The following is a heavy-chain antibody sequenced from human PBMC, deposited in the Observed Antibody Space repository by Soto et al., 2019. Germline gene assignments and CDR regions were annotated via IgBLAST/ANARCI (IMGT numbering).Heavy chain of an antibody. J-gene: IGHJ4*02. CDR3: VRDRTANTWYDY. V-gene: IGHV6-1*01. Sequence: SQTLSLTCAISGDTVSSNSAAWNWIRQSPSRGLEWLGRTYYRSKWYSDYAVSVKSRIIINSNTSKNQFSLQLNSMTPEDTAVYYCVRDRTANTWYDYWGQGTQVTVSS. CDR1: GDTVSSNSAA. CDR2: TYYRSKWYS. D-gene: IGHD6-13*01.